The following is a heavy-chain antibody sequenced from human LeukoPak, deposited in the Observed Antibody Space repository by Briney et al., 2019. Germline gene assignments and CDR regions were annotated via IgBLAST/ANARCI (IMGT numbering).Heavy chain of an antibody. J-gene: IGHJ6*02. CDR1: GFTFDDYA. Sequence: GGSLRLSCAASGFTFDDYAMHWVRQAPGKGLEWVSGISWNSGSIGYADSVKGRFTISRDNAKNSLYLQMNSLRAEDTALYYCAEDIYRTGSSLYYYYGMDVWGQGTTVTVSS. D-gene: IGHD6-6*01. V-gene: IGHV3-9*01. CDR2: ISWNSGSI. CDR3: AEDIYRTGSSLYYYYGMDV.